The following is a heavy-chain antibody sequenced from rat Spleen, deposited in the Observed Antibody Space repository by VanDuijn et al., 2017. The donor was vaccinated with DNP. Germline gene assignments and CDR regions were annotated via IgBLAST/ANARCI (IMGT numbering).Heavy chain of an antibody. J-gene: IGHJ3*01. V-gene: IGHV2S12*01. CDR3: ARSPETSYIYFPWVH. D-gene: IGHD1-2*01. CDR1: GFSLTSYG. Sequence: QVQLKESGPGLVQPSQTLSLTCTVSGFSLTSYGVSWVRQPPGKGLEWIAAISSGGRPYSNSVLKSRLSVSKATSKSQVFLKLNSLQTEDTATYYCARSPETSYIYFPWVHWGQGTLVTVSS. CDR2: ISSGGRP.